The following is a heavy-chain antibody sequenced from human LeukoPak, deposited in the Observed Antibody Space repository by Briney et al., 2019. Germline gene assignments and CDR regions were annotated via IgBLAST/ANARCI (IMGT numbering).Heavy chain of an antibody. V-gene: IGHV4-34*01. CDR2: INHSGST. Sequence: KPSETLSLTCAVYGGSFSGYYWSWIRQPPGKGPEWIGEINHSGSTNYNPSLKSRVTISVDTSKNQFSLKLSSVTAADTAVYYCARGPRPEYCSSTSCSVWFDPWGQGTLVTVPS. J-gene: IGHJ5*02. CDR1: GGSFSGYY. CDR3: ARGPRPEYCSSTSCSVWFDP. D-gene: IGHD2-2*01.